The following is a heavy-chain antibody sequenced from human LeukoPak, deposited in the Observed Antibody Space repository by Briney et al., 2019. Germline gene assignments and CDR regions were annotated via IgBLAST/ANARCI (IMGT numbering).Heavy chain of an antibody. CDR2: IYHSGST. CDR1: GGSISSSNW. J-gene: IGHJ4*02. D-gene: IGHD3-22*01. CDR3: ARVADSSGYYPPYFDY. Sequence: PSETLSLTCAVSGGSISSSNWWSWVRQPPGKGLEWIGEIYHSGSTNYNPSLKSRVTISVDKSKNQFSLKLSSVTAADTAVYYCARVADSSGYYPPYFDYWGQGTLVTVSS. V-gene: IGHV4-4*02.